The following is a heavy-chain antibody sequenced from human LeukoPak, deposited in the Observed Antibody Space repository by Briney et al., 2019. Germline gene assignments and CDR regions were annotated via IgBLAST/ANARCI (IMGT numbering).Heavy chain of an antibody. CDR3: ASAPYYYDSSLRFDY. J-gene: IGHJ4*02. CDR1: GGTFSSYA. V-gene: IGHV1-69*05. D-gene: IGHD3-22*01. CDR2: IIPIFGTA. Sequence: SVKVSRKASGGTFSSYAISWVRQAPGQGLEWMGRIIPIFGTANYAQKFQGRVTITTDESTSTAYMELSSLRSEDTAVYYCASAPYYYDSSLRFDYWGQGTLVTVSS.